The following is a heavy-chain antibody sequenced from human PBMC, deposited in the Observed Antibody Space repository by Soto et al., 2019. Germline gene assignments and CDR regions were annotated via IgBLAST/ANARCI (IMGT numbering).Heavy chain of an antibody. V-gene: IGHV3-30*18. CDR3: AKDQRTSITGTYYFDY. CDR2: ISYDGSNK. D-gene: IGHD1-20*01. CDR1: GFTFSSYG. J-gene: IGHJ4*02. Sequence: GGSLRLSCAASGFTFSSYGMHWVRQAPGKGLEWVAVISYDGSNKYYADSVKGRFTISRDNSKNTLYLQMNSLRAEDTAVYYCAKDQRTSITGTYYFDYWGQGTLVTVSS.